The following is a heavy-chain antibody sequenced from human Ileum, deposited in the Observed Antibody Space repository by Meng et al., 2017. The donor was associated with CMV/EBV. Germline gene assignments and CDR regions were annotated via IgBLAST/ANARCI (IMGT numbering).Heavy chain of an antibody. V-gene: IGHV4-34*01. CDR3: ARDNPYALGGMDV. CDR2: INHSVST. CDR1: GGSFSGYY. J-gene: IGHJ6*02. D-gene: IGHD3-16*01. Sequence: SETLSLTCAVYGGSFSGYYWSWLRQPPGKGLEWIGEINHSVSTNYNPSLKSRVTISVDTSKNQFSLKLSSVTAADTAVYYCARDNPYALGGMDVWGQGTTVTVSS.